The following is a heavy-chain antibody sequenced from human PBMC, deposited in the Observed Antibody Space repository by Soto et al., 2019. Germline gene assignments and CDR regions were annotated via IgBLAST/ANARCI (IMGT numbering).Heavy chain of an antibody. D-gene: IGHD2-8*01. CDR3: TKNGQPPYYYYGLDV. Sequence: ASVKVSCKASGYTFTRYGISWVRQAPGQGLEWMGWISGYNGDTNYAQKFQDRVSMTIDTSTGPAYMELRSLTSDDTAIYYCTKNGQPPYYYYGLDVWGQGTKVTFSS. CDR1: GYTFTRYG. J-gene: IGHJ6*02. CDR2: ISGYNGDT. V-gene: IGHV1-18*01.